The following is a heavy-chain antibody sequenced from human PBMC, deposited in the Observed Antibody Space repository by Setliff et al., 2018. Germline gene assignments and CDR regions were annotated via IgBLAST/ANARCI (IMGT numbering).Heavy chain of an antibody. D-gene: IGHD5-18*01. CDR3: AREHGYSYGQTYYYYGMDV. J-gene: IGHJ6*02. Sequence: SETLSLTCTVSGGSISSYDWSWIRQPPGKGLELIGYIYYNGSTNYNPSLKSQVTISVDTSKNQFSLKLSSVTAADTAVYYCAREHGYSYGQTYYYYGMDVWGQGTTVTVSS. CDR1: GGSISSYD. CDR2: IYYNGST. V-gene: IGHV4-59*01.